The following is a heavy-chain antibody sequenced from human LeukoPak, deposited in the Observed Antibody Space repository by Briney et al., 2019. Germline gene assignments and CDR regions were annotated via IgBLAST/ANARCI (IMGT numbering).Heavy chain of an antibody. V-gene: IGHV3-7*01. Sequence: GGSLRLSCAASGFTFSDYWMSWVRQAPGKGLEWVANIKQDGSEKYYVDSVKGRFTVSRDNAKNSLNLQMNSLRVEDTSVYYCARLRGLYSGTYRYQTAFEYWGQGSLLTVSS. D-gene: IGHD1-26*01. CDR2: IKQDGSEK. CDR3: ARLRGLYSGTYRYQTAFEY. J-gene: IGHJ4*02. CDR1: GFTFSDYW.